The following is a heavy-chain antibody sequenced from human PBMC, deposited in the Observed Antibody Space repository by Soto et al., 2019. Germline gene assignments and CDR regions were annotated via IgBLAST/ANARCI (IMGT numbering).Heavy chain of an antibody. CDR2: ITFSGNTV. J-gene: IGHJ6*02. CDR1: GFSFSDSY. Sequence: GGSLRLSCAASGFSFSDSYMSWIRQAPGKGLEWISYITFSGNTVYYADSLQGRFTISRDNAKNSLYLQVNRLRDEDTAVYYCARVSWRDTCGMDVWDQATTVAVSS. D-gene: IGHD5-18*01. CDR3: ARVSWRDTCGMDV. V-gene: IGHV3-11*01.